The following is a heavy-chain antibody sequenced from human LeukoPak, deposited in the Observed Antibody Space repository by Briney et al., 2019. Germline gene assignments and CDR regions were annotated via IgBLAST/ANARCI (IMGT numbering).Heavy chain of an antibody. CDR2: INLNSGDT. V-gene: IGHV1-2*06. D-gene: IGHD3-16*01. CDR1: GYTFTGYN. Sequence: ASVKVSCKASGYTFTGYNVHWVRQAPGQGLEWMGRINLNSGDTDFAQNFQDRVTLTRATSVTTAFMELSSLRFDDTALYYCGSPFQSASDTFDIWGQGTMVTVSS. J-gene: IGHJ3*02. CDR3: GSPFQSASDTFDI.